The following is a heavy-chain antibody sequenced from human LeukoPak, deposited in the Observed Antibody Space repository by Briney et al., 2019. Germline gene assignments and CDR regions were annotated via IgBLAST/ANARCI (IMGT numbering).Heavy chain of an antibody. J-gene: IGHJ6*03. V-gene: IGHV1-46*01. CDR3: ARSPLGSGTDYYYMDV. D-gene: IGHD1-1*01. Sequence: ASVKVSCKAFGYTFTGYWMHWVRQAPGQGPEWMGVISPSGGSTIYAQKFQGRVTMTRDMSTSTVYMELSSLRSEDTAVYYCARSPLGSGTDYYYMDVWGKGTTVTVSS. CDR1: GYTFTGYW. CDR2: ISPSGGST.